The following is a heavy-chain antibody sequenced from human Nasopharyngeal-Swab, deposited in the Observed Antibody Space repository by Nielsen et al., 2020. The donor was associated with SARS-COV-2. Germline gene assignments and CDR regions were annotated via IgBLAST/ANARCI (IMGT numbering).Heavy chain of an antibody. CDR3: ARGGIGSGWNWCDP. CDR1: GGSFSGYY. CDR2: INHSGST. D-gene: IGHD6-19*01. V-gene: IGHV4-34*01. Sequence: SETLSLTCAVYGGSFSGYYWSWIRQPPGKGLEWIGEINHSGSTNYNPSLKSRVTISRDTSKNQFSLRLTSVTAADTAVYYCARGGIGSGWNWCDPRGQGTLVTVSS. J-gene: IGHJ5*02.